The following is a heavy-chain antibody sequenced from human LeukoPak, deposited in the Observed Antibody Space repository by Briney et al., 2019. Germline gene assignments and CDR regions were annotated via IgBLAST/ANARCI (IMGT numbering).Heavy chain of an antibody. CDR3: AGDYGGFEGVMDL. V-gene: IGHV4-59*08. CDR2: IHHSGST. D-gene: IGHD4-23*01. Sequence: SETLSLTCTVSGVSMSACYWTWLRQPPGKGLEWIGYIHHSGSTNYNPSLRSRVTISVDTSKNQFSLKLSAVTAADTAVYYCAGDYGGFEGVMDLWGQGITVTVSS. CDR1: GVSMSACY. J-gene: IGHJ6*02.